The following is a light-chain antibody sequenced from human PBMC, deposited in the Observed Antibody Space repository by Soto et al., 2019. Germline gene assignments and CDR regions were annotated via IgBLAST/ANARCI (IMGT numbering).Light chain of an antibody. CDR2: GAS. J-gene: IGKJ1*01. Sequence: EIVLTQSPGTLSLSPGEGATLSCRASQSVSYSYLAWYQQKPGQAPRLLIYGASSRATGIPDRFSGSGSGTDFTLTISRLEPEDFAVYYCQQYGSSPRTFGQGTKVEIK. V-gene: IGKV3-20*01. CDR3: QQYGSSPRT. CDR1: QSVSYSY.